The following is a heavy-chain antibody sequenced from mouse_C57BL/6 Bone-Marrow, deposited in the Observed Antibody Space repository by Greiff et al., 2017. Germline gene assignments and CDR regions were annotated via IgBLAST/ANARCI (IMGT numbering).Heavy chain of an antibody. D-gene: IGHD2-3*01. CDR3: ASGDGYYPAWFAY. CDR2: ISYDGSN. V-gene: IGHV3-6*01. Sequence: EVQLQQSGPGLVKPSQSLSLPCSVTGYSITSGYYWNWIRQFPGNKLEWMGYISYDGSNNYNPSLKNRISITRDPSKNQFFLKLNSGTTEDTATYYCASGDGYYPAWFAYWGQGTLVTVSA. CDR1: GYSITSGYY. J-gene: IGHJ3*01.